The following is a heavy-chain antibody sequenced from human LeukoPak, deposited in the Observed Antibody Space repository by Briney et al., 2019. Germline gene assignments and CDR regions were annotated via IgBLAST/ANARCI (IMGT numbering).Heavy chain of an antibody. D-gene: IGHD3-3*01. V-gene: IGHV4-31*03. CDR3: ARVWKKYNWFDP. J-gene: IGHJ5*02. CDR1: GGSVSSGSYY. CDR2: IYYSGST. Sequence: SETLSLTCTVSGGSVSSGSYYWSWIRQHPGKGLEWIGYIYYSGSTYYNPSLKSRVTISVDTSKNQFSLKLSSVTAADTAVYYCARVWKKYNWFDPWGQGTLVTVSS.